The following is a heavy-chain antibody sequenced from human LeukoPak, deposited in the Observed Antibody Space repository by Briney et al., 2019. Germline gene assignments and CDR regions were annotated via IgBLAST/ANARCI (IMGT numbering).Heavy chain of an antibody. Sequence: GSPLRLSRAPSRLTNNSQPMHWAPQAPRKRPEEVAVIPYDGSNKYHADPVKGRFTISKNNSKNTLYLQMGSQRAEDIAVYYCARDFQRAPDYWGQGTLVTVSS. V-gene: IGHV3-30*14. CDR3: ARDFQRAPDY. D-gene: IGHD2-2*01. CDR2: IPYDGSNK. CDR1: RLTNNSQP. J-gene: IGHJ4*02.